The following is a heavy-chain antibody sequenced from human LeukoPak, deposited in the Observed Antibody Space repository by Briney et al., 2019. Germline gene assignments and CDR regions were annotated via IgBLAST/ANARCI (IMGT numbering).Heavy chain of an antibody. CDR1: GFTFSSYA. CDR3: AKKGAVRYCSSTSCYEGGYYFDY. D-gene: IGHD2-2*01. J-gene: IGHJ4*02. Sequence: GGSLRLSCPASGFTFSSYAMSWVRQAPGQGLEWVSAISGSDGSTYYADSVKGRFTISRDNSKNTLYLQMNSLRAEDTAVYDCAKKGAVRYCSSTSCYEGGYYFDYWGQGTLVTVSS. V-gene: IGHV3-23*01. CDR2: ISGSDGST.